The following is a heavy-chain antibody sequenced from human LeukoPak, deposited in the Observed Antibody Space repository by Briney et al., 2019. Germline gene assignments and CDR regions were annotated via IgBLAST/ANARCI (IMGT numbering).Heavy chain of an antibody. CDR2: INGAGDNT. Sequence: QTGGSLRLFCAASGYTVSSHGLTWVRQAPGKGLEWVSTINGAGDNTYYAETVKGRFTISRDNSKNTLYLQMHSLRAEDTAIYYCAKVSVCYGCYLDYWGQGTLVTVS. CDR1: GYTVSSHG. V-gene: IGHV3-23*01. CDR3: AKVSVCYGCYLDY. J-gene: IGHJ4*02. D-gene: IGHD3-16*01.